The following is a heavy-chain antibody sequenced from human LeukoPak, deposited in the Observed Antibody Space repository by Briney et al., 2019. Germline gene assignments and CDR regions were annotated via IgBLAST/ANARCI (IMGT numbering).Heavy chain of an antibody. CDR1: GGSFSGYY. Sequence: SETLSLTCAVSGGSFSGYYWNWIRQPPGKGLEWIGEINHSGSTNYNPSLKSRVTISVDTSKNQFSLKLSSVTAADTAVYYCARGLLWFGEFPPRFDPWGQGTLVTVSS. D-gene: IGHD3-10*01. J-gene: IGHJ5*02. V-gene: IGHV4-34*01. CDR3: ARGLLWFGEFPPRFDP. CDR2: INHSGST.